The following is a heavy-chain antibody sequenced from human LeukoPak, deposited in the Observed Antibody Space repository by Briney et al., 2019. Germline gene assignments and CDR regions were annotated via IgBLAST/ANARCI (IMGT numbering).Heavy chain of an antibody. CDR2: IYYSGST. J-gene: IGHJ4*02. CDR3: ASIPSVGAADY. Sequence: SETLSLTCAVYGGSFSSYYWSWIRQPPGKGLEWIGYIYYSGSTNYNPSLKSRVTISVDTSKNQFSLKLSSVTAADTAVYYCASIPSVGAADYWGQGTLVTVSS. CDR1: GGSFSSYY. D-gene: IGHD1-26*01. V-gene: IGHV4-59*01.